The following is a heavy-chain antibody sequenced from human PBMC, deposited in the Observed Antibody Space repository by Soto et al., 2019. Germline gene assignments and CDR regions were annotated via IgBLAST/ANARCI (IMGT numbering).Heavy chain of an antibody. CDR2: FYYSGNT. V-gene: IGHV4-4*07. J-gene: IGHJ6*02. Sequence: SETLSLTCTVSGDSISDYYWSWIRQPAGKGLEWIGRFYYSGNTKSNPSLKSRVTMSADTSKSQFSLSLRSVTAADSAIYYCARMYNSGFYRPEGDYFFYGMGVWGQGTTVTVSS. D-gene: IGHD6-19*01. CDR1: GDSISDYY. CDR3: ARMYNSGFYRPEGDYFFYGMGV.